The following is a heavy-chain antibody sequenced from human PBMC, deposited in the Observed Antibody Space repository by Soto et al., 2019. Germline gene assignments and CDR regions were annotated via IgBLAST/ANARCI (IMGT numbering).Heavy chain of an antibody. Sequence: PGGSLRLSCAASGSTFSSYAMSWVRQAPGKGLEWVSVISGSGDSTYYADSVKGQFTISRDNSKNTLYVQMNSLRAEDTAVYYCARELGYCSGGSCYMDGAFDFWGQGTMVTVSS. V-gene: IGHV3-23*01. D-gene: IGHD2-15*01. J-gene: IGHJ3*01. CDR3: ARELGYCSGGSCYMDGAFDF. CDR2: ISGSGDST. CDR1: GSTFSSYA.